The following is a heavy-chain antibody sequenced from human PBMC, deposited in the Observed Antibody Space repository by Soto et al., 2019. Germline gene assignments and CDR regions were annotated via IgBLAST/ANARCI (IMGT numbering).Heavy chain of an antibody. V-gene: IGHV3-23*01. J-gene: IGHJ3*02. CDR1: GFTFSSYA. CDR3: ATGRANYDILTGYYRGNAFDI. Sequence: GGSLSLSCAASGFTFSSYAMSWVRQAPGKGLEWVSAISGSGGSTYYADSVKGRFTISRDNSKNTLYLQMNSLRAEDTAVYYCATGRANYDILTGYYRGNAFDIWGQGTMVTVSS. D-gene: IGHD3-9*01. CDR2: ISGSGGST.